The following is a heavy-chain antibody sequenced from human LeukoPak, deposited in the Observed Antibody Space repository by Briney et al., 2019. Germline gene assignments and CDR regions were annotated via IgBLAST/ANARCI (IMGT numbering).Heavy chain of an antibody. CDR1: GFTFSSYA. D-gene: IGHD3-10*01. J-gene: IGHJ4*02. V-gene: IGHV3-23*01. Sequence: GGSLRLPCGASGFTFSSYAMSWVRQAPGKGLQWVSAISGSGGTIYYADSVKGRFTISRDNSKNTLYLQMNSLRAEDTAVYYFATEARRLTREYYFDYWGQGTLVTVSS. CDR2: ISGSGGTI. CDR3: ATEARRLTREYYFDY.